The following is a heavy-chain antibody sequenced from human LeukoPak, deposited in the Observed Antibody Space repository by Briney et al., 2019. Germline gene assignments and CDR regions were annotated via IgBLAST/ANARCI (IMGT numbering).Heavy chain of an antibody. Sequence: GGSLRLSCAASGFTFSSFDMHWVRQPTGQGLEWVSTIGTASDTYYPGSVEGRFTLSRDNAKNSLYLQMNSLTAGDTAVYYCARGPPRGKYYYMDVWGQGTLVTVSS. CDR1: GFTFSSFD. J-gene: IGHJ6*03. CDR3: ARGPPRGKYYYMDV. V-gene: IGHV3-13*01. D-gene: IGHD1-1*01. CDR2: IGTASDT.